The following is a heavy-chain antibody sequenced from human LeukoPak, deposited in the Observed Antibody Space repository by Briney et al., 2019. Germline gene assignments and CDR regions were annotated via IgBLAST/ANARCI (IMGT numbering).Heavy chain of an antibody. V-gene: IGHV4-39*07. J-gene: IGHJ5*02. CDR3: ARVRRDYGGNGKVFDP. CDR2: IYHSGST. D-gene: IGHD4-23*01. Sequence: PSETLSLTCIVSGGSISSSSYYWGWFRQPPGKGLEWIGEIYHSGSTNYNPSLKSRVTISVDKSKNQFSLKLSSVTAADTAVYYCARVRRDYGGNGKVFDPWGQGTLVTVSS. CDR1: GGSISSSSYY.